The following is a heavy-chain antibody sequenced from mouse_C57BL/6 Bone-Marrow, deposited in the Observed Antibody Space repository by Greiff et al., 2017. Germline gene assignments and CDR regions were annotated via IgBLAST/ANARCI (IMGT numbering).Heavy chain of an antibody. CDR1: GYTFTSYG. D-gene: IGHD1-1*01. V-gene: IGHV1-81*01. Sequence: QVQLKQPGAELARPGASVKLSCKASGYTFTSYGISWVKQRTGQGLEWIGEIYPRSGNTYYNEKFKGKATLTADKSSSTAYMELRSLTSEDSAVYFCARLLLLRHYWGQGPTLTVSS. CDR3: ARLLLLRHY. J-gene: IGHJ2*01. CDR2: IYPRSGNT.